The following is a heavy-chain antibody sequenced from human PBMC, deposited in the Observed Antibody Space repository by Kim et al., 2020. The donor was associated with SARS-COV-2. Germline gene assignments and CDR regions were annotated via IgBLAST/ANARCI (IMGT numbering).Heavy chain of an antibody. V-gene: IGHV1-69*13. CDR3: ARVVTMAFTSYYFDY. CDR2: IIPIFGTA. D-gene: IGHD3-10*01. CDR1: GGTFSSYA. Sequence: SVKVSCKASGGTFSSYAISWVRQAPGQGLEWMGGIIPIFGTANYAQKFQGRVTITADESTSTAYMELSSLRSEDTAVYYCARVVTMAFTSYYFDYWGQGTLVTVSS. J-gene: IGHJ4*02.